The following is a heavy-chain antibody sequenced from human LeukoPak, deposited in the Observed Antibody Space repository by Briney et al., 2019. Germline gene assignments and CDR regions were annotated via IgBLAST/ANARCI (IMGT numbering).Heavy chain of an antibody. V-gene: IGHV3-23*01. CDR2: LSNNGDNT. CDR1: GFTFASYA. J-gene: IGHJ3*02. CDR3: ASFAPYDAFDI. Sequence: GGSLRLSCTASGFTFASYAMSWVRQGPGKGLEWVSTLSNNGDNTYYADSVKGRFAISRDNSKNTLYLHMNSLRAEDMAVYYCASFAPYDAFDIWGQGTMVTVSS.